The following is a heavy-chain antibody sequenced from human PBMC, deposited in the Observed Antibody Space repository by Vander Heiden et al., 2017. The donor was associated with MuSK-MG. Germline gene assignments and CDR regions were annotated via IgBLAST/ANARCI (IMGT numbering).Heavy chain of an antibody. CDR1: GFTFSIYG. D-gene: IGHD2-2*02. CDR2: ISGGGDNT. CDR3: GRPYSYCSSTKCYNQFYYHYYMDV. J-gene: IGHJ6*03. Sequence: EVQLLGSGGGLVQPGGSLRLSCAASGFTFSIYGMSWARQAPGKGLEWVSGISGGGDNTYYADSVKGRFTISRDNSKNTLYLQMNTLRAEDTAVYYCGRPYSYCSSTKCYNQFYYHYYMDVWGKGTTVTVSS. V-gene: IGHV3-23*01.